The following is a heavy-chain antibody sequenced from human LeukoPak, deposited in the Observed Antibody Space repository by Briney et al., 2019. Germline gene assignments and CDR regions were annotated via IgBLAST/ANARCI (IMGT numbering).Heavy chain of an antibody. V-gene: IGHV4-34*01. CDR3: ARGSSRGSSWLTPTTRAMYNWFDP. CDR1: GGSFGGYY. D-gene: IGHD6-13*01. J-gene: IGHJ5*02. Sequence: SETLSLTCAVYGGSFGGYYWSWIRQPPGKGLEWIGEINHSGSTNYNPSLKSRVTISVDTSKNQFSLKLSSVTAADTAVYYCARGSSRGSSWLTPTTRAMYNWFDPWGQGTLVTVSS. CDR2: INHSGST.